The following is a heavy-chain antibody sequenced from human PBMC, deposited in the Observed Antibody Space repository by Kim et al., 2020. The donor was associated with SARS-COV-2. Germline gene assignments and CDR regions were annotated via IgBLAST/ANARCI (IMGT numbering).Heavy chain of an antibody. CDR3: AKGIGGYGDPHFDY. CDR1: GFTFSSYG. V-gene: IGHV3-30*18. Sequence: GGSLRLSCAASGFTFSSYGMHWVRQAPGKGLEWVAVISYDGSNKYYADSVKGRFTISRDNSKNTLYLQMNSLRAEDTAVYYCAKGIGGYGDPHFDYWGQGTLVTVSS. D-gene: IGHD4-17*01. J-gene: IGHJ4*02. CDR2: ISYDGSNK.